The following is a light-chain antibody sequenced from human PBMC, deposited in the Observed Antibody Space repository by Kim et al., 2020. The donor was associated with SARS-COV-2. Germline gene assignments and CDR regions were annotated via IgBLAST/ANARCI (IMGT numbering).Light chain of an antibody. CDR1: SSYVGSYNR. CDR2: EVS. Sequence: GQSVTISCTGTSSYVGSYNRVSRYPQPPGTAPKLVIYEVSNRPSGVPDRFSGSKSGNTASLTISGLQAEDEADYYCSSYTSSSAFVFGTGTKVTVL. V-gene: IGLV2-18*02. J-gene: IGLJ1*01. CDR3: SSYTSSSAFV.